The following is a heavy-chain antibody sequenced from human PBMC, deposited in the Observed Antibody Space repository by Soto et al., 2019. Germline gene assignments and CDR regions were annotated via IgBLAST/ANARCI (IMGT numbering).Heavy chain of an antibody. Sequence: GASEKVSCKASGYTITAPGIGWVRQAPGQGIEYMGWITVSTGIPTYAQKLQGRLTMTADTSTTTAYMELMNLTSDDTAVYYCAILLPLRPLVYWYQATLGTGST. CDR2: ITVSTGIP. CDR3: AILLPLRPLVY. CDR1: GYTITAPG. J-gene: IGHJ4*02. V-gene: IGHV1-18*01. D-gene: IGHD2-21*01.